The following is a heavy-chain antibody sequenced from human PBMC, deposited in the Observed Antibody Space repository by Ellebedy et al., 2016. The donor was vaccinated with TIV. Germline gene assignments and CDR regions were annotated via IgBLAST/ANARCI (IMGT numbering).Heavy chain of an antibody. J-gene: IGHJ4*02. D-gene: IGHD6-19*01. Sequence: SETLSLTXSVSGYSIISAYYWGWVRQSPGKGLEWIGNINHSGTTYSNPSLRRRVTLSVDTSKNQFSLDLYSVTAADTAVYYCAGAGWWGQGALVTVSS. CDR1: GYSIISAYY. V-gene: IGHV4-38-2*02. CDR2: INHSGTT. CDR3: AGAGW.